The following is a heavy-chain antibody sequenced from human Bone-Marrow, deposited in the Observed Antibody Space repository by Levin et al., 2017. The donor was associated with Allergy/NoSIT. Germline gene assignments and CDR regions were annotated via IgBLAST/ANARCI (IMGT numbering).Heavy chain of an antibody. CDR1: NYTFTKYD. D-gene: IGHD1-7*01. V-gene: IGHV1-18*01. CDR2: VTTDKGNT. Sequence: ASVKVSCTTFNYTFTKYDISWLRQVPGQGLEWMGWVTTDKGNTNYAPKFKGRVTMTADTTTRTAYMELGRLTSDDTAVYYCARHQYNWNYWFDPWGQGTLVIVSS. J-gene: IGHJ5*02. CDR3: ARHQYNWNYWFDP.